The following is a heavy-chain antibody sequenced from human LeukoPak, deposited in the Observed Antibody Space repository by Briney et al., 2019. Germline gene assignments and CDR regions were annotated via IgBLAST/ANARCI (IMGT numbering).Heavy chain of an antibody. CDR2: IYYSGST. CDR3: ARHGPYSSSWYQYFQH. Sequence: PSETLSLTCTVSGGSISSYYWIWIRQPPGKGLEWIGYIYYSGSTNHNPSLKSRVTISVDTSKNQFSLKLSSVTAADTAVYYCARHGPYSSSWYQYFQHWGQGTLVTASS. J-gene: IGHJ1*01. V-gene: IGHV4-59*08. D-gene: IGHD6-13*01. CDR1: GGSISSYY.